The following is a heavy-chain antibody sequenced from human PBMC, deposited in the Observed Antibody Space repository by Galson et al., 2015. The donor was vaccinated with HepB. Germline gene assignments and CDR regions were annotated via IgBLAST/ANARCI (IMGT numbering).Heavy chain of an antibody. J-gene: IGHJ4*02. D-gene: IGHD3-22*01. V-gene: IGHV3-23*01. CDR3: AKNPYYASNGYYSFDY. CDR1: GFRFNNYA. Sequence: SLRLSCAASGFRFNNYAMSWVRRAPGKGREWVSGMSGSGGSKYYVDSVKGRFTISREHSKNTLWLQMNSLGVEDTAVYYCAKNPYYASNGYYSFDYWGRGALVTVSS. CDR2: MSGSGGSK.